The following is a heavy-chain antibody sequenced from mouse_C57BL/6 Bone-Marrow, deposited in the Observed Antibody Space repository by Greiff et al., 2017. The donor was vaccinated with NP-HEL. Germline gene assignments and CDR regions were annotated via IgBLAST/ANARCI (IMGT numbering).Heavy chain of an antibody. CDR2: IDPSDSYT. J-gene: IGHJ2*01. V-gene: IGHV1-50*01. Sequence: VKLQQPGAELVKPGASVKLSCKASGYTFTSYWMQWVKQRPGQGLEWIGEIDPSDSYTNYNQKFKGKATLTVDTSSSTAYMQLSSLTSEDSAVYYCARRYYGSSFCYWGQGTTLTVSS. CDR1: GYTFTSYW. D-gene: IGHD1-1*01. CDR3: ARRYYGSSFCY.